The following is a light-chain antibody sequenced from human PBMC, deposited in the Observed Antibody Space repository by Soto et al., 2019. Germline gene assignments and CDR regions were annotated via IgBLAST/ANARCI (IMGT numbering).Light chain of an antibody. CDR2: GAS. Sequence: EIVMTQSPATLSVSPGERATLSCRASQSVSSNLAWYQQKPGQAPRLLIYGASTRATGIPARFSGSGSGTVFTLTISGLQSEDFAVYYCQQYNNWPLYTFGQGTKLEIK. J-gene: IGKJ2*01. V-gene: IGKV3-15*01. CDR1: QSVSSN. CDR3: QQYNNWPLYT.